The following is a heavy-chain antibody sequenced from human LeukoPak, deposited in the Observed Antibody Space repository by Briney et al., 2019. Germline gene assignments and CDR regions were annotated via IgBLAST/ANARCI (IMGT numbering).Heavy chain of an antibody. CDR2: IKGDGSDK. Sequence: PGGSLRLSCAASGFTFTSYWMGWVRQAPGKGLEWVAHIKGDGSDKEYVDSVKGRFTISRDNAKNSLYLQMNSLRAEDTAVYYCARDGYDSSGYYPDYWGQGTLVTVSS. CDR3: ARDGYDSSGYYPDY. D-gene: IGHD3-22*01. J-gene: IGHJ4*02. CDR1: GFTFTSYW. V-gene: IGHV3-7*01.